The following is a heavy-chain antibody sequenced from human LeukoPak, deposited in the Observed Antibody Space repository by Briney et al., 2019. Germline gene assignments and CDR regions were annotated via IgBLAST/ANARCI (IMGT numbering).Heavy chain of an antibody. CDR2: FNHSGST. CDR1: GGSFSGYY. CDR3: ARAFYDSSGYYYGGRTFDY. Sequence: PSETLSLTCAVYGGSFSGYYWSWIRQPPGKGPEWIGEFNHSGSTNYNPSLKSRVTISVDTSKNQFSLKLSSVTAADTAVYYCARAFYDSSGYYYGGRTFDYWGQGTLVTVSS. V-gene: IGHV4-34*01. J-gene: IGHJ4*02. D-gene: IGHD3-22*01.